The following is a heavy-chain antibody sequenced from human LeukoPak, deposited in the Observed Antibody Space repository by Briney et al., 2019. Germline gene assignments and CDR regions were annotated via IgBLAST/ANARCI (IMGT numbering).Heavy chain of an antibody. CDR1: GGSISSSSYY. J-gene: IGHJ1*01. Sequence: SETLSLTCTVSGGSISSSSYYWGWIRQPPGKGLEWIGSIYYSGSTYYNPSLKSRVTISVDTSKNQFSLKLSSVTAADTAVYYCARLVAGTAEYFRHWGQGTLVTVSS. CDR3: ARLVAGTAEYFRH. CDR2: IYYSGST. D-gene: IGHD6-19*01. V-gene: IGHV4-39*01.